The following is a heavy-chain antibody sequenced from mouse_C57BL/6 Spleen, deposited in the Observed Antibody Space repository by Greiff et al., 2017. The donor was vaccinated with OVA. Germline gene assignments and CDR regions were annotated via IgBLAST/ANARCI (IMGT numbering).Heavy chain of an antibody. D-gene: IGHD3-2*02. J-gene: IGHJ2*01. V-gene: IGHV5-4*01. Sequence: EVQLQESGGGLVKPGGSLKLSCAASGFTFSSYAMSWVRQTPEKRLEWVATISDGGSYTYYPDNVKGRFTLSRDNAKNNLYLQMSHLKSEDTAMYYCARGTAQATFDYWGQGTTLTVSS. CDR1: GFTFSSYA. CDR3: ARGTAQATFDY. CDR2: ISDGGSYT.